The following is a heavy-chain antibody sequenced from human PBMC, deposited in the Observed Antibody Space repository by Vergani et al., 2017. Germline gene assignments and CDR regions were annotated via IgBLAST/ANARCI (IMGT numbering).Heavy chain of an antibody. J-gene: IGHJ5*02. D-gene: IGHD4-11*01. CDR3: ARDNYSNYWVDP. CDR2: ISSSSSYI. V-gene: IGHV3-21*01. CDR1: GFTFSSYS. Sequence: EVQLVESGGGLVKPGGSLRLSCAASGFTFSSYSMNWVRQAPGKGLEWVSSISSSSSYIYYADSVKGRFTISRDNAKNSLYLQMNSLRAEDTAVYYCARDNYSNYWVDPGGQGTLVTVYS.